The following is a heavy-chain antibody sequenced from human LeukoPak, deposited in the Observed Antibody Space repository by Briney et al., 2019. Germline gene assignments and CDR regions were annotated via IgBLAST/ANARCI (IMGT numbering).Heavy chain of an antibody. J-gene: IGHJ4*02. D-gene: IGHD3-22*01. CDR2: ISSSGIT. Sequence: SETLSLTCTVSGGSISSYYWSWIRQPPGKRLEWIGYISSSGITNYNPSLKSRVTIPPDTSKNQFSLKLSSVTAADTAVYYCARRDSGGLIDYWGQGALVTVSS. CDR3: ARRDSGGLIDY. V-gene: IGHV4-4*09. CDR1: GGSISSYY.